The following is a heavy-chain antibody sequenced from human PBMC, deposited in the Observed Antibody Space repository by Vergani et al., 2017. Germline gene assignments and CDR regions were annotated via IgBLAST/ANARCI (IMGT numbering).Heavy chain of an antibody. CDR3: AKDRGIAAAGVDY. J-gene: IGHJ4*02. D-gene: IGHD6-13*01. V-gene: IGHV3-53*05. Sequence: EVQLVETGGGLIQPGGSLRLSCAASGFTVSSNYMSWVRQAPGKGLEWVSVIYSGGSTYYADSVKGRFTISRDNSKNTLYLQMNSLRAEDTAVYYCAKDRGIAAAGVDYWGQGTLVTVSS. CDR1: GFTVSSNY. CDR2: IYSGGST.